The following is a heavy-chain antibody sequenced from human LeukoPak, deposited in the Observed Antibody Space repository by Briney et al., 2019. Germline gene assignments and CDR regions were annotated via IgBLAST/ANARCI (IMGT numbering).Heavy chain of an antibody. D-gene: IGHD3-9*01. CDR3: AKGYDTWH. V-gene: IGHV3-30*02. CDR1: GFTFSTYG. CDR2: IRLDGVTT. Sequence: GGSLRLSCAASGFTFSTYGMHWVRQAPGKGLEWVAFIRLDGVTTYHADSVKGRFTISRDNSKNTLYLQMNSLRTEDTAMYYCAKGYDTWHWGQGTLVIVSS. J-gene: IGHJ1*01.